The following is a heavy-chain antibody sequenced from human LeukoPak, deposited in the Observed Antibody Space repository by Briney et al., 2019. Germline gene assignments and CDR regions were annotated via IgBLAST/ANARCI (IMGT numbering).Heavy chain of an antibody. CDR2: IIPILGIA. CDR3: ARGIVPAAIRRLYYYYGMDV. D-gene: IGHD2-2*02. CDR1: GGTFSSYA. J-gene: IGHJ6*02. Sequence: ASVKVSCKASGGTFSSYAISWVRQAPGQGLEWMGRIIPILGIANYAQKFQGRVTITADKSTSTAYMELSSLRSEDTAVYYCARGIVPAAIRRLYYYYGMDVWGQGTTVTVSS. V-gene: IGHV1-69*04.